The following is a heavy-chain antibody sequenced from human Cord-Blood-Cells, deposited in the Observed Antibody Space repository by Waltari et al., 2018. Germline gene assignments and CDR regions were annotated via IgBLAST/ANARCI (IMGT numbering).Heavy chain of an antibody. V-gene: IGHV3-30*04. D-gene: IGHD3-10*01. CDR1: GFTFSSYA. CDR2: ISYDGSNK. CDR3: ASDGSGSYYNFDY. Sequence: CAASGFTFSSYAMHWVRQAPGKGLEWVAVISYDGSNKYYADSVKGRFTISRDNSKNTLYLQMNSLRAEDTAVYYCASDGSGSYYNFDYWGQGTLVTVSS. J-gene: IGHJ4*02.